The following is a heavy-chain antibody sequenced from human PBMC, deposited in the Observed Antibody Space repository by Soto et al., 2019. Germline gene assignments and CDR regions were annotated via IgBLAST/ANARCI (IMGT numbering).Heavy chain of an antibody. D-gene: IGHD6-19*01. V-gene: IGHV3-23*01. J-gene: IGHJ4*02. CDR1: GFTFSSYA. CDR2: ISGSGGST. CDR3: AKGKFPERAKSSGWYEKVPDY. Sequence: PGGSLRLSCAASGFTFSSYAMSWVRQAPGKGLEWVSAISGSGGSTYYADSVKGRFTISRDNSRNTLYLQMNSLRAEDTDVYYCAKGKFPERAKSSGWYEKVPDYWGQGTL.